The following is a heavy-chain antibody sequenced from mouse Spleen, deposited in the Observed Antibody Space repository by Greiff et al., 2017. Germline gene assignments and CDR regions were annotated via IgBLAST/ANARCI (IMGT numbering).Heavy chain of an antibody. CDR3: TSPLYYGSSLYAMDY. V-gene: IGHV1-15*01. CDR1: GYTFTDYE. D-gene: IGHD1-1*01. CDR2: IDPETGGT. Sequence: VKLVESGAELVRPGASVTLSCKASGYTFTDYEMHWVKQTPVHGLEWIGAIDPETGGTAYNQKFKGKAILTADKSSSTAYMELRSLTSEDSAVYYCTSPLYYGSSLYAMDYWGQGTSVTVSS. J-gene: IGHJ4*01.